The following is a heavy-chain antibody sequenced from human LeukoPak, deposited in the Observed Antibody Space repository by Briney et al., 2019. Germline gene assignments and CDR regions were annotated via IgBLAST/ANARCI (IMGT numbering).Heavy chain of an antibody. J-gene: IGHJ4*02. Sequence: GGSLRLSCAASGFTFSSYGMHWVRQAPGKGLEWVAFVRYDGSSKYYADSVRGRFTISRDNSKNTLDLQMNSLGAEDTAVYYCAKFEYDSTGYYACFDYWGQGTLVTVSP. V-gene: IGHV3-30*02. CDR2: VRYDGSSK. CDR1: GFTFSSYG. D-gene: IGHD3-22*01. CDR3: AKFEYDSTGYYACFDY.